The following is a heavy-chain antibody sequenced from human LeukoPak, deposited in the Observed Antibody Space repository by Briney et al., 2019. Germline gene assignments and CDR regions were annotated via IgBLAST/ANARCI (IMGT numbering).Heavy chain of an antibody. Sequence: LSCAASGFIVSANYMSWVRQAPGKGLEWIGSIYYSGSTYYNPSLKSRVTISVDTSKNQFSLKLSSVTAADTAVYYCARGPRPFYYMDVWGKGTTVTVSS. CDR1: GFIVSANY. J-gene: IGHJ6*03. V-gene: IGHV4-38-2*01. CDR3: ARGPRPFYYMDV. CDR2: IYYSGST.